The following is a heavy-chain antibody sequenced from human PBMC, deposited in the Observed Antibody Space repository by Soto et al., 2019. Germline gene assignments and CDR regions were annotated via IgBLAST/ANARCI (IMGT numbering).Heavy chain of an antibody. CDR2: IYHSGST. CDR1: GYSISSGYY. D-gene: IGHD2-21*02. V-gene: IGHV4-38-2*02. CDR3: AREEQAYCGGDCRYNWFDP. Sequence: PSETLSLTCAVSGYSISSGYYWGWIRQPPGKGLEWIGSIYHSGSTYYNPSLKSRVTISVDRSKNQFSLKLSSVTAADTAVYYCAREEQAYCGGDCRYNWFDPWGQGTLVTVSS. J-gene: IGHJ5*02.